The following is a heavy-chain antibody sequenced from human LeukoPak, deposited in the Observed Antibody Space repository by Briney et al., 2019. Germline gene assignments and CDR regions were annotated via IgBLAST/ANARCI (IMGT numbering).Heavy chain of an antibody. CDR2: IRSKAYGGTT. CDR3: TRDPIVVVITNYFDY. V-gene: IGHV3-49*03. CDR1: GFTFGDYA. Sequence: PGGSLRLSCTASGFTFGDYAMSWFRQAPGKGLEWVGFIRSKAYGGTTEYAASVKGRFTISRDDSKSIAYLQMNSLKTEDTAVYYCTRDPIVVVITNYFDYWGQGTLVTVSS. J-gene: IGHJ4*02. D-gene: IGHD3-22*01.